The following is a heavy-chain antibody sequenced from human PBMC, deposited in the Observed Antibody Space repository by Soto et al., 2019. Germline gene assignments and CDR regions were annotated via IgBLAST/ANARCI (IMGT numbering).Heavy chain of an antibody. CDR1: GYSFTSYW. J-gene: IGHJ4*02. CDR3: ARGGVASRSFDY. CDR2: VYPGDSDT. D-gene: IGHD3-16*01. V-gene: IGHV5-51*01. Sequence: PGEALKISCKGSGYSFTSYWIAWVRQMPGEGLEWMGIVYPGDSDTRYSPSLQGQVTISADKSISTAYLQWSSLKASDTAIYYCARGGVASRSFDYWGQGTVVTVSS.